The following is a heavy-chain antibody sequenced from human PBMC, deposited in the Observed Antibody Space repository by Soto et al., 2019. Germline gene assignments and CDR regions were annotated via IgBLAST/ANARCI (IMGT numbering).Heavy chain of an antibody. V-gene: IGHV1-58*02. J-gene: IGHJ5*02. CDR3: ATDPGIAAAGFGWFDP. CDR2: IVVGSGNT. CDR1: GFTFTSSA. Sequence: ASVKVSCKASGFTFTSSAMQWVRQARGQRLEWIGWIVVGSGNTNYAQKFQGRVTMTEDTSTDTAYMELSSLRSEDTAVYYCATDPGIAAAGFGWFDPWGQGTLVTVSS. D-gene: IGHD6-13*01.